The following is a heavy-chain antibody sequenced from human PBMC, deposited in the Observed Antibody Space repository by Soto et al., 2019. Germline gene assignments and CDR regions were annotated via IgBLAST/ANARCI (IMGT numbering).Heavy chain of an antibody. CDR3: AKDPRGELSPDGMDV. Sequence: EVQLLESGGGLVQPGGSLRLSCAASGFSFSSHAMSWVRQAPGKGLEWVSVISGSGGSTYYADSVKGRFTISRDNSKNTLYLQMNSLRAEDTAVYYCAKDPRGELSPDGMDVWGQGTTVTVSS. J-gene: IGHJ6*02. CDR1: GFSFSSHA. CDR2: ISGSGGST. V-gene: IGHV3-23*01. D-gene: IGHD3-16*02.